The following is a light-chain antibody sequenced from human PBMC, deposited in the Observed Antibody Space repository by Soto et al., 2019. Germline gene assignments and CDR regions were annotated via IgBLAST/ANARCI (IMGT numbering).Light chain of an antibody. V-gene: IGLV2-14*01. J-gene: IGLJ2*01. CDR1: SSDVGGYNY. CDR2: EVS. Sequence: QSVLTQPASVSGSPGQSITISCTGTSSDVGGYNYVSWYQQHPGIAPKLMISEVSNRPSGVSNRFSGSKSGNTASLTISGLQDEDEADYYCSSYTSSSTLVFGGGTKLTVL. CDR3: SSYTSSSTLV.